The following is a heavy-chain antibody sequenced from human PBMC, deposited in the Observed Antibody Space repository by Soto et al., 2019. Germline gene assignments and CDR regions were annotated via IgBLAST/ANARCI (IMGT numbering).Heavy chain of an antibody. CDR2: IYYSGST. Sequence: SETLSLTCTVSGGSISSSSYYWGWIRQPPGKGLEWIGSIYYSGSTYYNPSLKSRVTISVDTSKNQFSLKLSSVTAADTAVYYCEGGSDSSGYYRNYYYYYGMDVWGQGTTVTVSS. CDR1: GGSISSSSYY. J-gene: IGHJ6*02. V-gene: IGHV4-39*01. CDR3: EGGSDSSGYYRNYYYYYGMDV. D-gene: IGHD3-22*01.